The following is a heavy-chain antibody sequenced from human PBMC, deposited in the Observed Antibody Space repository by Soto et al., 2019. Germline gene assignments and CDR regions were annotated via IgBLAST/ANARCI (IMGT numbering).Heavy chain of an antibody. CDR2: ISSDGNHK. D-gene: IGHD1-26*01. CDR3: ARWEQPIFDY. Sequence: QVQLVESGGGVVQPGRSLRLSCAASGFTVSAYTMHWVRQAPGKGLEWVAVISSDGNHKYYTDSVKGRFTISRDTSTNTLYLQMNSLRAEDTAVYYCARWEQPIFDYWGQGTLVTVSS. V-gene: IGHV3-30-3*01. J-gene: IGHJ4*02. CDR1: GFTVSAYT.